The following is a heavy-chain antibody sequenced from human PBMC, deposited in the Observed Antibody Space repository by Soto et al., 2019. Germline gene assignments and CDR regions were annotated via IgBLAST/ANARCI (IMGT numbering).Heavy chain of an antibody. CDR3: ATDRAVPMDV. V-gene: IGHV1-24*01. J-gene: IGHJ6*02. CDR2: FDPEDVKT. Sequence: VASVKVSCKVSGYTLSELSMHWVRQAPGKGLEWMGGFDPEDVKTIYAQKFQGRVTMTEDTSTDTAYMELSSLRSEDTAVYYCATDRAVPMDVWGQGTTVTVS. CDR1: GYTLSELS. D-gene: IGHD6-19*01.